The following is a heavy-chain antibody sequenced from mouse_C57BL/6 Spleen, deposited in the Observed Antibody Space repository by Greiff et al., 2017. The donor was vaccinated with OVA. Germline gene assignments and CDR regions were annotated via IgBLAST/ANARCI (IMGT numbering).Heavy chain of an antibody. D-gene: IGHD1-1*01. V-gene: IGHV6-3*01. Sequence: EVKLMESGGGLVQPGGSMKLSCVASGFTFSNYWMNWVRQSPEKGLEWVAQIRLKSDNYATHYAESVKGRFTISRDDSKSSVYLQMNNLRAEDTGIYYCTGPLITTEGYAMDYWGQGTSVTVSS. CDR2: IRLKSDNYAT. CDR3: TGPLITTEGYAMDY. CDR1: GFTFSNYW. J-gene: IGHJ4*01.